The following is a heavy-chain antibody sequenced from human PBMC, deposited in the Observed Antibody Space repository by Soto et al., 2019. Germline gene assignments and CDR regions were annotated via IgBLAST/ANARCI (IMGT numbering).Heavy chain of an antibody. V-gene: IGHV3-49*03. CDR3: TRVNRCSSTSCDIRMDV. J-gene: IGHJ6*04. CDR2: IRSKAYGGTT. Sequence: GGSLRLSCTASGFTFGDYAMSWFRQAPGKGLEWVGFIRSKAYGGTTEYAASVKGRFTISRDDSKSIAYLQMNSLKTEDTAVYYCTRVNRCSSTSCDIRMDVWGKGTTVTVSS. D-gene: IGHD2-2*02. CDR1: GFTFGDYA.